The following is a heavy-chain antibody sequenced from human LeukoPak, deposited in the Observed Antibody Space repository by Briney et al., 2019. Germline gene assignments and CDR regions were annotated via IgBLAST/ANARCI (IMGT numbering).Heavy chain of an antibody. V-gene: IGHV4-39*01. Sequence: YPSETLSLTCTVSGGSISSSRYYWGGIRQPPEKGLEWIGSIYYSGSTYYNPSLKSRVTILVDTSKIQFSLNLASVTAADTAVYYCASHRHNGGHHFWGQGTLVTVSS. CDR2: IYYSGST. D-gene: IGHD3-16*01. CDR3: ASHRHNGGHHF. CDR1: GGSISSSRYY. J-gene: IGHJ4*02.